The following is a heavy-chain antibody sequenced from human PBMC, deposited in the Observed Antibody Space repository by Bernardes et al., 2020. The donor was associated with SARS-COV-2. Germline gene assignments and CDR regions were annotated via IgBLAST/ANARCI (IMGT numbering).Heavy chain of an antibody. CDR3: AREGRTDGDHEA. V-gene: IGHV3-33*01. CDR2: IWYDGSNK. Sequence: GGSLRLSCAASGFIFSRYAMHWVRQAPGKGLEWVAVIWYDGSNKYYVDSVTGRFTISRDNSKNTLYLQMNSLRVEDTAVYYCAREGRTDGDHEAWGQGTLVTVCS. D-gene: IGHD4-17*01. CDR1: GFIFSRYA. J-gene: IGHJ5*02.